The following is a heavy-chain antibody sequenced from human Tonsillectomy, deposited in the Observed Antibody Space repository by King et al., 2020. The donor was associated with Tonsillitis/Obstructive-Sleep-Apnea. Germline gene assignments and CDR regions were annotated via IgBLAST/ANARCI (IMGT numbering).Heavy chain of an antibody. V-gene: IGHV5-51*03. D-gene: IGHD5-18*01. Sequence: VQLVESGAEVKKPGDSLKISCTASGYFFTTDWIAWVRQMPGKGLEWMGIVYPADSDTTYSPSFQGQVTISADKSINTAYLQWSSLKASDTAMYYCASHGGYSYGFDPWGQGTLVTVSS. CDR1: GYFFTTDW. CDR2: VYPADSDT. CDR3: ASHGGYSYGFDP. J-gene: IGHJ5*02.